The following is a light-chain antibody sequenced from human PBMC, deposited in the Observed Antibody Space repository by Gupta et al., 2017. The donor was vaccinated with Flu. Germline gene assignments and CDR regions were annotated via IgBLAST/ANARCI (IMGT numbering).Light chain of an antibody. V-gene: IGKV4-1*01. CDR1: KGVLYSANKKNY. CDR2: GAS. Sequence: NCKYRKGVLYSANKKNYLAWYQQKPGQPPKLLIYGASTRESGVPDRFSGSGYGTDFTLTISSLQAEDGAVYYCQQDYSTPPTFGQGTKVEIK. J-gene: IGKJ1*01. CDR3: QQDYSTPPT.